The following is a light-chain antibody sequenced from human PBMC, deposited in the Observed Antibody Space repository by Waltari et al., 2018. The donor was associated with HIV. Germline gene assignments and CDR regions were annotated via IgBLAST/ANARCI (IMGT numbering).Light chain of an antibody. J-gene: IGLJ1*01. Sequence: QSVLTQPPSVSAAPGQKVPISCSGSSPYLGSNYLSGYQPLPGTAPKLLIYYNNKRPSGIPDRFSCSNSGTSATLGITLLQTWDEADYYFGTWDSSLSAGVVFGTGTKVTVL. V-gene: IGLV1-51*01. CDR1: SPYLGSNY. CDR3: GTWDSSLSAGVV. CDR2: YNN.